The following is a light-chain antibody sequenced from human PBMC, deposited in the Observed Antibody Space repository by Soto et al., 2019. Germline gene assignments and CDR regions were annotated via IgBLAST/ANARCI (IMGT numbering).Light chain of an antibody. CDR3: QQYESLPLT. J-gene: IGKJ5*01. CDR2: DAS. V-gene: IGKV1-33*01. Sequence: DVQMTQSTSYLSASVVDRVTITFQASQDINKNLIWYQQKPGKAPKLLIYDASDLETGVPSRFSGSGSGTGFTFTISSLQPEDFATYYCQQYESLPLTVGQGTRLDIK. CDR1: QDINKN.